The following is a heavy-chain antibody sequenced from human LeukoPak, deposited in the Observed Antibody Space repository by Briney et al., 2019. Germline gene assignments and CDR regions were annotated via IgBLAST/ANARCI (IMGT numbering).Heavy chain of an antibody. V-gene: IGHV3-23*01. CDR1: GFTFSSCA. D-gene: IGHD3-3*01. Sequence: PGGSLRLSCAASGFTFSSCAMSWVRQAPGKGLEWVSAISGSGGSTYYADSVKGRFTISRDNAKNSLYLQMNSLRAADTAVYYCARSRITVFGVVIIYAFDIWGQGTMVTVSS. CDR3: ARSRITVFGVVIIYAFDI. CDR2: ISGSGGST. J-gene: IGHJ3*02.